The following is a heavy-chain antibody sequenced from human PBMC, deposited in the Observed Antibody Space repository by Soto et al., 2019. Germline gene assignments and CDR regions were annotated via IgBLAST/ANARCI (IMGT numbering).Heavy chain of an antibody. CDR1: GFSLSTSGVG. J-gene: IGHJ6*02. Sequence: SGPTLVNPTQTLTLTCTFSGFSLSTSGVGVGRIRQPPGKALEWLALIYWNDDKRYSPSLKSRLTITKDTSKNQVVLTMTNMDPVDTATYYCAHSGYDFWSGYYRYYYYGMDVWGQGTTVTVSS. D-gene: IGHD3-3*01. CDR3: AHSGYDFWSGYYRYYYYGMDV. V-gene: IGHV2-5*01. CDR2: IYWNDDK.